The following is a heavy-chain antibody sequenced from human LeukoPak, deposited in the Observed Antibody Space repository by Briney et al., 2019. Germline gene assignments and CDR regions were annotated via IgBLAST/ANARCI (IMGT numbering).Heavy chain of an antibody. CDR2: INHSGST. V-gene: IGHV4-34*01. D-gene: IGHD3-10*01. CDR3: ARGRITMVRGVRRYYGMDV. J-gene: IGHJ6*04. CDR1: GGSFSGYY. Sequence: SETLSLTCAVYGGSFSGYYWSWIRQPPGKGLEWMGEINHSGSTNYNPSLKSRATISVDTSKNQFSLKLSSVTAADTAVYYCARGRITMVRGVRRYYGMDVWGKGTTVTVSS.